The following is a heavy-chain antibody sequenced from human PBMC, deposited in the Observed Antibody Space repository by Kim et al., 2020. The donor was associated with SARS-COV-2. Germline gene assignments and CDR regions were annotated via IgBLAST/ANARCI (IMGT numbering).Heavy chain of an antibody. CDR2: ISSSSSYI. CDR1: GFTFSSYS. J-gene: IGHJ4*02. D-gene: IGHD3-3*01. CDR3: ARDNGITIFGVVMPDHRFPDY. V-gene: IGHV3-21*01. Sequence: LSLTCAASGFTFSSYSMNWVRQAPGKGLEWVSSISSSSSYIYYADSVKGRFTISRDNAKNSLYLQMNSLRAEDTAVYYCARDNGITIFGVVMPDHRFPDYWGQGTLVTVSS.